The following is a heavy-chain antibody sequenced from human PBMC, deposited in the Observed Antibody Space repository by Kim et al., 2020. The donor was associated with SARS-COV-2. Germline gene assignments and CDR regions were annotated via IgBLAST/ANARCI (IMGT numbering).Heavy chain of an antibody. Sequence: VKGRITISRDNSKTSLYLQMNSLRAEDTAMYYCAKGSYDYSNYYYYAMDVWGQGTTVTVSS. J-gene: IGHJ6*02. D-gene: IGHD4-4*01. CDR3: AKGSYDYSNYYYYAMDV. V-gene: IGHV3-43D*03.